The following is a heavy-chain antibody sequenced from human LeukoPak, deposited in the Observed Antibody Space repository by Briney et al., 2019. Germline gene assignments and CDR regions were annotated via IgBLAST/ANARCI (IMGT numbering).Heavy chain of an antibody. D-gene: IGHD2-2*01. CDR3: ARERGYCSGSACYGSDY. V-gene: IGHV1-46*01. CDR2: VNPTSGIS. Sequence: ASVKVSCRASGYTFTTFYIHWVRQAPGQGLEWMGKVNPTSGISTYAQEFQGRVTMSRDTSTSTFYMELSSLRSDDAAVYFCARERGYCSGSACYGSDYWGQGTLVTVSS. CDR1: GYTFTTFY. J-gene: IGHJ4*02.